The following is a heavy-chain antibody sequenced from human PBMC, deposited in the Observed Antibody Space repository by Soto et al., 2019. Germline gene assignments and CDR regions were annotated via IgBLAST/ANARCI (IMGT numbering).Heavy chain of an antibody. D-gene: IGHD3-16*01. CDR1: GYSFTSYW. CDR3: AISSRGIWDPNAFDI. Sequence: GAEVKKPGESLKISCKGSGYSFTSYWIGWVRQMPGKGLEWMGIIYPGDSDTRYSPSFQGQVTISADKSISTAYLQWSSLKASDTAMYYCAISSRGIWDPNAFDIWGQGTMVTVSS. V-gene: IGHV5-51*03. J-gene: IGHJ3*02. CDR2: IYPGDSDT.